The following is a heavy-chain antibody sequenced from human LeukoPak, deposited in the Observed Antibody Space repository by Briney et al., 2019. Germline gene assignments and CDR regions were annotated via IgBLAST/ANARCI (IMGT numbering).Heavy chain of an antibody. Sequence: GSLRLSCAASGFTFSTYAMHWVRQAPGKGLEWVSVISYDGSNKYYADSVKGRFTISRDNSKNTLYLQMNNLRTEDTAVFYCASSGPYYDSSAEFDYWGQGALVTVSS. CDR2: ISYDGSNK. CDR3: ASSGPYYDSSAEFDY. D-gene: IGHD3-22*01. CDR1: GFTFSTYA. V-gene: IGHV3-30*04. J-gene: IGHJ4*02.